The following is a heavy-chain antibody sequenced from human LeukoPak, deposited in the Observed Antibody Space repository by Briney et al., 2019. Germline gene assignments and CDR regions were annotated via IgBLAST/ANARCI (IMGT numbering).Heavy chain of an antibody. CDR3: ARDGSAIFGVVIYWFDP. CDR2: ISAYNGNT. Sequence: GASVKVSCKASGYTFTSYGISWVRQAPGQGLEWMGWISAYNGNTNYAQKLQGRVTMTTDTSTSTAYMELRSLRSDDAAVYYCARDGSAIFGVVIYWFDPWGQGTLVTVSS. CDR1: GYTFTSYG. D-gene: IGHD3-3*01. V-gene: IGHV1-18*01. J-gene: IGHJ5*02.